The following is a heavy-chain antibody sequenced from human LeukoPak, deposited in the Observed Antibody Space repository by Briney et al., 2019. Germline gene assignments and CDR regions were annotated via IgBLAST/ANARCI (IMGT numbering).Heavy chain of an antibody. CDR3: ARGRRYQLLSLLNWFDP. V-gene: IGHV4-34*01. CDR2: INHSGST. CDR1: GGSFSDYY. Sequence: NPSETLSLTCAVYGGSFSDYYWSWIRQPPGKGLEWIGEINHSGSTNYNPSLKSRVTISVDTSKNQFSLKLSSVTAADTAVYYCARGRRYQLLSLLNWFDPWGQGTLVTVSS. J-gene: IGHJ5*02. D-gene: IGHD2-2*01.